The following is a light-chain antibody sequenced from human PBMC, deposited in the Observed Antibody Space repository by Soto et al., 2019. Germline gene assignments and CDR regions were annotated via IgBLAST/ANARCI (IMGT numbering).Light chain of an antibody. CDR3: QQYNSYVYT. V-gene: IGKV1-5*01. Sequence: DIQMTQSPSTLSASVGDRVIITCRASQSISSWLAWYQQKPGKAPKLLIYDASSLESGVPSRFSGSGSGTEFTLTISSLQPDDFATYYCQQYNSYVYTFGQGTKLEIK. CDR1: QSISSW. CDR2: DAS. J-gene: IGKJ2*01.